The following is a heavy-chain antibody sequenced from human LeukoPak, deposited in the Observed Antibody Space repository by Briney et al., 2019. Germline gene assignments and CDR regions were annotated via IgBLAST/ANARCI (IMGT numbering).Heavy chain of an antibody. D-gene: IGHD6-13*01. Sequence: GGSLRLSCAASGFTFSSYGMHWVRQAPGKGLEWVAFIRYDGSNKYYADSVKGRFTISRDNSKNTLYLQMNSLRAEDTAVYYCAKDFSSSWYGDAFDIWGQGTMVTVSS. V-gene: IGHV3-30*02. CDR3: AKDFSSSWYGDAFDI. CDR1: GFTFSSYG. CDR2: IRYDGSNK. J-gene: IGHJ3*02.